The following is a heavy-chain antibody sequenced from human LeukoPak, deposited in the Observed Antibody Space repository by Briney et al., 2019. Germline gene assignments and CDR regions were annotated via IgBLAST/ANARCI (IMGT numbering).Heavy chain of an antibody. CDR2: INPNSGGT. D-gene: IGHD3-10*01. CDR3: ARSSTRGVRSNDY. CDR1: GYTFTGYY. V-gene: IGHV1-2*02. J-gene: IGHJ4*02. Sequence: ASVKVSCKASGYTFTGYYIHWVRQAPGQGLEWMGWINPNSGGTNYAQKFQGRVTMTRDTSISTAYMELSRLRSDDTAVYYCARSSTRGVRSNDYWGQGTLVTVSS.